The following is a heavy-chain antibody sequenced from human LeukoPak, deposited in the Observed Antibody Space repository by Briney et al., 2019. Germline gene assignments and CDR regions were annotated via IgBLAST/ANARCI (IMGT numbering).Heavy chain of an antibody. J-gene: IGHJ4*02. CDR1: GGSISSYY. D-gene: IGHD5-12*01. V-gene: IGHV4-59*01. CDR3: ARDGYSGNDGI. Sequence: SETLSLNCTVSGGSISSYYWSWIRQPPGKGLEWIGYIYHSGSTNHNPSLKSRVTISVDTSKNQFSLKLSSVTAADTAVYYCARDGYSGNDGIWGQGTLVTVSS. CDR2: IYHSGST.